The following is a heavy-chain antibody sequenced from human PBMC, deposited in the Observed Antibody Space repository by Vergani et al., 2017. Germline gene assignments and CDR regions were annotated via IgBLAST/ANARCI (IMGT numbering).Heavy chain of an antibody. CDR1: GFTSSCYA. D-gene: IGHD1-1*01. CDR2: ISGSGGST. CDR3: AKSPIEAYNWNQGEASWFDP. V-gene: IGHV3-23*01. J-gene: IGHJ5*02. Sequence: EVQLLESGGGLVQPGGSLRLSCAAFGFTSSCYAMRWVRQAPGKGLEWVSAISGSGGSTYYADSVKGRFTISRDNSKNTLYLQMNNLRAEDTAVYYCAKSPIEAYNWNQGEASWFDPWGQGTLVTVSS.